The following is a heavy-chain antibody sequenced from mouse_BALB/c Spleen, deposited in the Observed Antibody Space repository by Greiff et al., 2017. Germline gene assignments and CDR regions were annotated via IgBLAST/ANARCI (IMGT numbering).Heavy chain of an antibody. CDR2: INPNNGGT. CDR3: ARSLLLAY. D-gene: IGHD6-1*01. V-gene: IGHV1-18*01. CDR1: GYTFTDYN. J-gene: IGHJ3*01. Sequence: EVKLQESGPELVKPGASVKIPCKASGYTFTDYNMDWVKQSHGKSLEWIGDINPNNGGTIYNQKFKGKATLTVDKSSSTAYMELRSLTSEDTAVYYCARSLLLAYWGQGTLVTVSA.